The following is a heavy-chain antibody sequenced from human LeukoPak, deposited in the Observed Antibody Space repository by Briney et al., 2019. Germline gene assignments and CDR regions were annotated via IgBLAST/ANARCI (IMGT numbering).Heavy chain of an antibody. CDR2: ISYDGSNK. J-gene: IGHJ6*02. CDR1: GFTFSSYG. V-gene: IGHV3-30*18. CDR3: AKDGGGPKTVYYYYGMDV. Sequence: AGGSLRLSCAASGFTFSSYGMHWVRQAPGKGLEWVAVISYDGSNKYYADSVKGRFTISRDNSKNTLYLQMNSLRAEDTAVYYCAKDGGGPKTVYYYYGMDVWGQGTTVTVSS. D-gene: IGHD2-15*01.